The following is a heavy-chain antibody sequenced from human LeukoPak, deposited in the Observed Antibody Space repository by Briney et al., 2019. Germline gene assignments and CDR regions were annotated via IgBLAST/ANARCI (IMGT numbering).Heavy chain of an antibody. V-gene: IGHV3-30*18. CDR3: AKSMGAVGDF. D-gene: IGHD2-8*01. CDR2: ISFDGSKR. CDR1: GFTFSSYG. Sequence: GGSLRLSCVASGFTFSSYGMHWVRQAPGKGLEWVAMISFDGSKRYYGDSVKGRFNISRDNSESTLYLQMNSLRAEDTAVYFCAKSMGAVGDFWGQGTLVTVSA. J-gene: IGHJ4*02.